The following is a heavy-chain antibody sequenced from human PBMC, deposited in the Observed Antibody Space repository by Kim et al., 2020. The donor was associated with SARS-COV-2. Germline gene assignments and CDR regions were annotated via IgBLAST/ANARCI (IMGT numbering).Heavy chain of an antibody. CDR3: ARDQTGTKDAFDI. CDR1: GGSISSYY. J-gene: IGHJ3*02. Sequence: SETLSLTCTVSGGSISSYYWSWIRQPPGKGLEWIGYIYYSGSTNYNPSLKSRVTISVDTSKNQFSLKLSSVTAADTAVYYCARDQTGTKDAFDIWGQGTMVTVSS. D-gene: IGHD1-1*01. V-gene: IGHV4-59*01. CDR2: IYYSGST.